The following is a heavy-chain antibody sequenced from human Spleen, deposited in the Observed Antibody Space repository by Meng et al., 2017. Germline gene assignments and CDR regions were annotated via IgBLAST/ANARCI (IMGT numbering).Heavy chain of an antibody. D-gene: IGHD4-17*01. CDR3: ARATLYGDYGFMYYYYYGMDV. J-gene: IGHJ6*02. CDR2: IYTSGST. V-gene: IGHV4-61*02. CDR1: GGSISSGSHY. Sequence: SETLSLTCTVSGGSISSGSHYWSWIRQPAGKGLEWIVRIYTSGSTYYNPSLKSRVTISVDTSKNQFSLKLSSVTAADTAVYYCARATLYGDYGFMYYYYYGMDVWGQGTTVTVSS.